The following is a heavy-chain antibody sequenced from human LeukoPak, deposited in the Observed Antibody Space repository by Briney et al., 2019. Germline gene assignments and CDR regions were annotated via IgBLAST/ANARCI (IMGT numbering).Heavy chain of an antibody. D-gene: IGHD5-24*01. V-gene: IGHV3-9*01. Sequence: GGSLRLSCAASGFTFDDYAMHWVRQAPGKGLEWVSGISWSSGSICYADSVKGRFTISRDNAKNSLYLQMNSLRAEDTALYYCAKDIGSGDGYNFYYFDYWGQGTLVTVFS. CDR2: ISWSSGSI. CDR1: GFTFDDYA. J-gene: IGHJ4*02. CDR3: AKDIGSGDGYNFYYFDY.